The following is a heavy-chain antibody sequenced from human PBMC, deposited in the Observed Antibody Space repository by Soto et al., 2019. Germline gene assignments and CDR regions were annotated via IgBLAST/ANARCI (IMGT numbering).Heavy chain of an antibody. CDR1: GGTFSSYA. J-gene: IGHJ4*02. V-gene: IGHV1-69*01. CDR3: ARGGNEWLVKGGAFDY. D-gene: IGHD6-19*01. Sequence: QVQLVQSGAEVKKPGSSVKVSCKASGGTFSSYAISWVRQAPGQGLEWMGGIIPIFGTANYAQKFQGRVTITADESTSAAYMELSSLRSEDTAVYYCARGGNEWLVKGGAFDYWGQGTLVTVSS. CDR2: IIPIFGTA.